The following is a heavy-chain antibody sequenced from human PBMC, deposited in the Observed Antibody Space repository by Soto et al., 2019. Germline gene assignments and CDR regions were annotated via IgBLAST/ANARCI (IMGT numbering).Heavy chain of an antibody. J-gene: IGHJ4*02. CDR2: IIPMFGTS. CDR3: ARGSCSSTSCYKEYYFDL. Sequence: QVQLVQSGAEVKKPGSSVKVSCKASGGTFSGYAISWVRQAPGQGLEWMGEIIPMFGTSNYAQKFQGRVTINADESTSTAYMELSSLRSEDTAVYYCARGSCSSTSCYKEYYFDLWGQGTLVTVSS. V-gene: IGHV1-69*01. D-gene: IGHD2-2*02. CDR1: GGTFSGYA.